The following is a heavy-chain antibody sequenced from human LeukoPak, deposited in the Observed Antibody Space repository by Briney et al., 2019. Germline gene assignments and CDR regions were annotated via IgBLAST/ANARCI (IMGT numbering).Heavy chain of an antibody. Sequence: GGSLRLSCAASGFTFSSYAMHWVRQAPGKGLEWVAVVSYDGSNKYYANSVKGRFTISRDKSKNTLHLQMNSLRAEDTAIYYCARDTSFAVGATLNFWGQGTLVTVSS. CDR2: VSYDGSNK. CDR1: GFTFSSYA. D-gene: IGHD1-26*01. CDR3: ARDTSFAVGATLNF. J-gene: IGHJ4*02. V-gene: IGHV3-30*04.